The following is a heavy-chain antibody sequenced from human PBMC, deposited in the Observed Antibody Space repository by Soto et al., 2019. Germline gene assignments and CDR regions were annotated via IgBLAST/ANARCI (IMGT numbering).Heavy chain of an antibody. V-gene: IGHV1-69*11. Sequence: SVKVSCKASGGSFSSYAIIWGRQAPGQGLEWMGRIIPFIGTANYAQKFQGRVTITADESTSTAYMELTSLRSEDTAVYYCARVVMTTVHASYYYGMDVWGQGTTVTVSS. CDR2: IIPFIGTA. J-gene: IGHJ6*02. CDR1: GGSFSSYA. CDR3: ARVVMTTVHASYYYGMDV. D-gene: IGHD4-4*01.